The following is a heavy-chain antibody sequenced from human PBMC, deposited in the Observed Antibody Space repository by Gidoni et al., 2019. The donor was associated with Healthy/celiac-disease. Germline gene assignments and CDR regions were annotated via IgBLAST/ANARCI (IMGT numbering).Heavy chain of an antibody. J-gene: IGHJ4*02. CDR2: ISYSGST. CDR1: GGSISRSSYY. Sequence: QLQLQESGPGLVKPSETLSLTCTVSGGSISRSSYYWGWIRQPPGKGLDWIGSISYSGSTYYNPSLKSRVTISVDTSKNQFSLKRSSVTAADTAVYYCGRYYYDSSGYYYEGDYYFDYWGQGTLVTVSS. CDR3: GRYYYDSSGYYYEGDYYFDY. D-gene: IGHD3-22*01. V-gene: IGHV4-39*01.